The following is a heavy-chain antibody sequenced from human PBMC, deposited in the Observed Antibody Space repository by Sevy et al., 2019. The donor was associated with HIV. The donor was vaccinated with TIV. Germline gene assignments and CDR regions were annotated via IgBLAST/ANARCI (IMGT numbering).Heavy chain of an antibody. CDR3: AGDLGYCSSTSCYSWFDP. V-gene: IGHV1-18*01. CDR2: ISAYNGNT. D-gene: IGHD2-2*01. Sequence: ASVKVSCKASGYTFTSYGISWVRQAPGQGLEWMGWISAYNGNTNYAQKLQGRVTMTTDTSTSTAYMELRSLRSDDTAVYYCAGDLGYCSSTSCYSWFDPWGQGTLVTVSS. CDR1: GYTFTSYG. J-gene: IGHJ5*02.